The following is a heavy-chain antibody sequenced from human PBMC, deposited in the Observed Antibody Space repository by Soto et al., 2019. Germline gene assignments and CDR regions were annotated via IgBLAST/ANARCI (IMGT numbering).Heavy chain of an antibody. D-gene: IGHD6-25*01. CDR2: IFHTGST. J-gene: IGHJ4*02. Sequence: KPSETLSLTCTVSCGSISSGNYYWSWIRQPPGKGLEWIGYIFHTGSTYFNPSLRSRVSISIDTSKSHFSLKLTSVTAADTAMFYCARVSIAADGPFIDHWGQGALVTV. CDR1: CGSISSGNYY. V-gene: IGHV4-30-4*01. CDR3: ARVSIAADGPFIDH.